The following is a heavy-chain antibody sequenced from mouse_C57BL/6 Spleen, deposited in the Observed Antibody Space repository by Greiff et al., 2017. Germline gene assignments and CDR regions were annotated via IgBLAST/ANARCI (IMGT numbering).Heavy chain of an antibody. J-gene: IGHJ2*01. V-gene: IGHV5-17*01. CDR1: GFTFSDYG. CDR2: ISSGSSTI. CDR3: ARGPYDYADY. D-gene: IGHD2-4*01. Sequence: EVKLVESGGGLVKPGGSLKLSCAASGFTFSDYGMHWVRQAPEKGLEWVAYISSGSSTIYYADTVKGRFTISRDNAKNTLFLQMTSLRSEDTAMYYCARGPYDYADYWGQGTTLTVSS.